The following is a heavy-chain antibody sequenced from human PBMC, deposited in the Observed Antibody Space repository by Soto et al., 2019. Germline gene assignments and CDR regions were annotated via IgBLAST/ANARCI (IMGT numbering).Heavy chain of an antibody. CDR3: ARGGYQPPSHHKLSNWFDP. V-gene: IGHV4-31*02. J-gene: IGHJ5*02. CDR2: IYYSGST. D-gene: IGHD2-2*01. Sequence: SETLSLTCTVSGGSISSGGYYWSWIRQHPGKGLEWIGYIYYSGSTYYNPSLKSRVTISVDTSKNQFSLKLSSVTAADTAVYYCARGGYQPPSHHKLSNWFDPWGQRTLVTVSS. CDR1: GGSISSGGYY.